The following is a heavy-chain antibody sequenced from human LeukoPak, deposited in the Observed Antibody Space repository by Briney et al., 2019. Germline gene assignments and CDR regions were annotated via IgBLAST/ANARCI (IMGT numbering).Heavy chain of an antibody. D-gene: IGHD3-22*01. CDR1: GGSISSYY. CDR3: ARARHDYETSGHYRHDAFEF. J-gene: IGHJ3*01. CDR2: IYYSGST. Sequence: SETLSLTCTVSGGSISSYYWSWIRQPPGKGLEWIGYIYYSGSTNYNPSLKSRVTISVDTSKNQFSLKLSSVTAADTAVYYCARARHDYETSGHYRHDAFEFWGQGTTVTVSS. V-gene: IGHV4-59*01.